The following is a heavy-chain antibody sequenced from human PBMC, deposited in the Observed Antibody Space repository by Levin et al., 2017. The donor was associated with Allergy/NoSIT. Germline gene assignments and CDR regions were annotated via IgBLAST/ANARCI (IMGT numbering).Heavy chain of an antibody. Sequence: PGGSLRLSCAASGFTFSSYSMNWVRQAPGKGLEWVSSISSSSSYIYYADSVKGRFTISRDNAKNSLYLQMNSLRAEDTAVYYCASLESTVVGRFDYWGQGTLVTVSS. CDR2: ISSSSSYI. D-gene: IGHD2-15*01. J-gene: IGHJ4*02. CDR1: GFTFSSYS. V-gene: IGHV3-21*01. CDR3: ASLESTVVGRFDY.